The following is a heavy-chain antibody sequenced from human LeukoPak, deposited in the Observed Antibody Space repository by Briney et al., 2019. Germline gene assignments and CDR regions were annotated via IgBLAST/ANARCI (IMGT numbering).Heavy chain of an antibody. CDR2: IYPGDSDT. CDR3: ARVVDSGSYYFDY. J-gene: IGHJ4*02. V-gene: IGHV5-51*01. D-gene: IGHD1-26*01. CDR1: GYSFTSYW. Sequence: GESLNIPCKGSGYSFTSYWIGWVRQMPGKGLEWMGIIYPGDSDTRYSPSFQGQVTISADKSISTAYLQWSSLKASDTAMYYCARVVDSGSYYFDYWGQGTLVTVSS.